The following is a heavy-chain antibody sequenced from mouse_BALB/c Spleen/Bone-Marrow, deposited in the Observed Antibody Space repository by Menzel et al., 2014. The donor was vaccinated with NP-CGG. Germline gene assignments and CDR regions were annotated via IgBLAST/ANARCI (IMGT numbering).Heavy chain of an antibody. V-gene: IGHV1-80*01. J-gene: IGHJ2*01. Sequence: QVQLQQSGAELVRPGSSVKISCKSSGYVLXTYWINWVKQRPGQGLEWIGQIYPGDGDTDFNGKFKDKATLTADESSNTAYMQLSSLTSEDSAVYFCARGGISVDYWGQGTTLTVSS. CDR3: ARGGISVDY. CDR1: GYVLXTYW. CDR2: IYPGDGDT.